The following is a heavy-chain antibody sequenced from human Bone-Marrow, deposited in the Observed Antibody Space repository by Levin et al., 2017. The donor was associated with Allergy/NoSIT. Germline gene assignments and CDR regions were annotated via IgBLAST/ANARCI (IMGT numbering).Heavy chain of an antibody. Sequence: GESLKISCEGSEYSFTSNWVGWVRQVPGKGLEWMGVIYLADSDTRYSPSFQGQVTISADKSTSTAYLQWSSLKASDTATYYCVRLGYCTGGSCYLNHWGQGTLVTVSS. CDR2: IYLADSDT. V-gene: IGHV5-51*01. CDR1: EYSFTSNW. CDR3: VRLGYCTGGSCYLNH. J-gene: IGHJ5*02. D-gene: IGHD2-15*01.